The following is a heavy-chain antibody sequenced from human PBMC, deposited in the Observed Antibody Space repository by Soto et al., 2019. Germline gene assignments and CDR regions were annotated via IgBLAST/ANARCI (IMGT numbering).Heavy chain of an antibody. CDR3: AKDPGRAPPDYGDYGGEYFDY. J-gene: IGHJ4*02. CDR1: GFTFSRYA. V-gene: IGHV3-23*01. D-gene: IGHD4-17*01. CDR2: ISGSGGST. Sequence: GGSLRLSGAASGFTFSRYAMSWVRQAPGKGLEWVSAISGSGGSTYYADSGKGRFTISRDNSKNTLYLQMNSLRAEDTAVYYCAKDPGRAPPDYGDYGGEYFDYWGQGTLVTVSS.